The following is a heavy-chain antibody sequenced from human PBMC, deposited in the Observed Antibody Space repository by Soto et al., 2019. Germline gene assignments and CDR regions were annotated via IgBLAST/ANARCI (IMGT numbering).Heavy chain of an antibody. CDR1: GFTFSSYA. CDR3: AKDQPARRGSYDVYFHS. V-gene: IGHV3-23*01. CDR2: ISGSGGST. J-gene: IGHJ4*02. Sequence: GGSLRLSCAASGFTFSSYAMGWVRQAPGKGLEWVSAISGSGGSTYYADSVKGRFTISRDNSKNTLYLQMNSLRAEDTAVYYCAKDQPARRGSYDVYFHSLGQGTLVTV. D-gene: IGHD1-26*01.